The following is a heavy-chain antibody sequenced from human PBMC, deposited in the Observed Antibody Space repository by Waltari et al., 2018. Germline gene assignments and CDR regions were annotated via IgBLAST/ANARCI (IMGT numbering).Heavy chain of an antibody. D-gene: IGHD3-10*01. V-gene: IGHV4-34*01. CDR1: GGSFSGYY. CDR2: INHSGST. J-gene: IGHJ3*02. Sequence: QVQLQPWGAGLLKPSETLSLTCAVSGGSFSGYYWSWIRPPPGKGLEWIGEINHSGSTNYNPSLKSRVTISVDTSKNQFSLKLSSVTAADTAVYYCARRWITMVRGVIINDAFDIWGQGTMVTVSS. CDR3: ARRWITMVRGVIINDAFDI.